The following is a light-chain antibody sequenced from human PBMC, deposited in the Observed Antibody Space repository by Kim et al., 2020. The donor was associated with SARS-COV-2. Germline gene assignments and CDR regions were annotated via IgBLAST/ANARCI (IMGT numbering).Light chain of an antibody. J-gene: IGLJ1*01. CDR3: QSYDNRLSGYV. CDR2: GDI. Sequence: QRVNISGTGFSSSIGAGYEVHWYQQLPGTAPKRLIYGDINRPSGVPDRFSGSKSGTSASLAITGLQTEDEADYYCQSYDNRLSGYVFGTGTKVTVL. V-gene: IGLV1-40*01. CDR1: SSSIGAGYE.